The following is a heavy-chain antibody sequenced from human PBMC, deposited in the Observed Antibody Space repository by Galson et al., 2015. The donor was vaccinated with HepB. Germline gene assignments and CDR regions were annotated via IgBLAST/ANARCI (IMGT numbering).Heavy chain of an antibody. CDR2: ISSSSSYI. D-gene: IGHD2-15*01. CDR1: GFTFSSYS. J-gene: IGHJ4*02. V-gene: IGHV3-21*01. Sequence: SLRLSCAASGFTFSSYSMNWVRQAPGKGLEWVSSISSSSSYIYYADSVKGRFTISRDNAKNSLYLQMNSLRAEDTAVYYCARNSRVVAARIFDYWGQGTLVTVSS. CDR3: ARNSRVVAARIFDY.